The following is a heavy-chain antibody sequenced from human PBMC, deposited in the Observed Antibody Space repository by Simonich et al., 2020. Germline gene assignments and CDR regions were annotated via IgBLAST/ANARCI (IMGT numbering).Heavy chain of an antibody. J-gene: IGHJ5*02. CDR3: ARGGYSGSYNWFDP. V-gene: IGHV3-13*01. D-gene: IGHD1-26*01. CDR2: IGTAGDN. CDR1: GFTFSSYD. Sequence: EVQLVESGGGLVQPGGSLRLSCAASGFTFSSYDMHWVRQATEKGVEWVSAIGTAGDNYIPGSVKGRITISRENAKNSLYLQMNSLRAGDTAVYYCARGGYSGSYNWFDPWGQGTLVTVSS.